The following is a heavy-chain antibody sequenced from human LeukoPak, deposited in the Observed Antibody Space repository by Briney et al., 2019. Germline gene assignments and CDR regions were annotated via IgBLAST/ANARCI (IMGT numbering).Heavy chain of an antibody. Sequence: GGSLRLSCAASGFPVSNNSMSWVRQAPGKGLVWVSRINSDGSTTSYADSVMGRFTISRDNAKNTLYLQMKSLRAEDTAVYYCARVIYSGWEGELSDWGQGTLVTVSS. J-gene: IGHJ4*02. CDR3: ARVIYSGWEGELSD. D-gene: IGHD6-19*01. CDR1: GFPVSNNS. CDR2: INSDGSTT. V-gene: IGHV3-74*01.